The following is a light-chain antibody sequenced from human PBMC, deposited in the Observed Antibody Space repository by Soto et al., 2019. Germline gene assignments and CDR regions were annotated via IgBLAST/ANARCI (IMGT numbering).Light chain of an antibody. Sequence: EIVMTQSPATLSVSPGERATLSCRASQSVSSNLAWYQHKPGQAPRLLIYGASTRATGIPARFSGSGSGTEFTLTISSLQSEDFAVYYCRQYNNRPRTFGQGTKVDIK. CDR1: QSVSSN. J-gene: IGKJ1*01. V-gene: IGKV3-15*01. CDR2: GAS. CDR3: RQYNNRPRT.